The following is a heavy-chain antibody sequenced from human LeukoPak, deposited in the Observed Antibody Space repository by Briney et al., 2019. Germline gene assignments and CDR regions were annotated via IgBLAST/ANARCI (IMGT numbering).Heavy chain of an antibody. CDR1: GGSISNYY. D-gene: IGHD2-2*01. Sequence: SETLSLTCTVSGGSISNYYWSWIRQPLGKGLEWIGYIYYSGNTNYNPSPKSRVTISVDTSKNQFSLKLNSVTAADTAVYYCARVRYCSTNRCYDREFDNWGQGTLVTVSS. V-gene: IGHV4-59*01. CDR2: IYYSGNT. CDR3: ARVRYCSTNRCYDREFDN. J-gene: IGHJ4*02.